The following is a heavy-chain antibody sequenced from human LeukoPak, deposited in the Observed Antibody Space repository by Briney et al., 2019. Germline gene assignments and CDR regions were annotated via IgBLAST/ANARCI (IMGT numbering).Heavy chain of an antibody. D-gene: IGHD1-26*01. CDR1: GFTFSSYV. CDR3: AKDLAGSGSYSFDY. Sequence: GGSLRLSCAASGFTFSSYVMSWVRQAPGKGLEWVSAISGSGGNTYYIASVKGRFIISRDNYKNTLYLQMNSLRAEDTAVYYCAKDLAGSGSYSFDYWGQGTLVIVSS. V-gene: IGHV3-23*01. CDR2: ISGSGGNT. J-gene: IGHJ4*02.